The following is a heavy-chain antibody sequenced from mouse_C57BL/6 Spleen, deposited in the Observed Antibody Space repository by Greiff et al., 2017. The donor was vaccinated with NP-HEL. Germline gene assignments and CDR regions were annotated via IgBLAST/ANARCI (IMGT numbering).Heavy chain of an antibody. CDR2: IYPRSGNT. CDR1: GYTFTSYG. Sequence: VQLQQSGAELARPGASVKLSCKASGYTFTSYGISWVKQRPGQGLEWIGEIYPRSGNTYYNEKFKGKATLTADKSSSTAYMELRRLTSEDSAVYFCARGTTVVEGNYWGQGTTLTVSS. V-gene: IGHV1-81*01. D-gene: IGHD1-1*01. CDR3: ARGTTVVEGNY. J-gene: IGHJ2*01.